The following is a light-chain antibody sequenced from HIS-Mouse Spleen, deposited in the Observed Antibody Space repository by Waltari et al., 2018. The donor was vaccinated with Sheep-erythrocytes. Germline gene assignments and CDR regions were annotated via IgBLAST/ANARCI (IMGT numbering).Light chain of an antibody. CDR2: QDS. CDR3: QAWDSSTGVV. J-gene: IGLJ2*01. V-gene: IGLV3-1*01. Sequence: SYELTPPPSVSVSPGQTASITCPGEKLGETYSFWYQQKPGQSPVLVIYQDSKRPSGIPERFSGSNSGNTATLTISGTQAMDEADYYCQAWDSSTGVVFGGGTKLTVL. CDR1: KLGETY.